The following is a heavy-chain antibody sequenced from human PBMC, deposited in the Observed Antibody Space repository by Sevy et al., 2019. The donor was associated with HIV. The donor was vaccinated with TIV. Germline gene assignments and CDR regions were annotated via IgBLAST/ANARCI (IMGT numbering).Heavy chain of an antibody. CDR3: MGGNSYGDAFNI. CDR2: IYSSGAT. Sequence: GGSLRLSRVVSGFSVRDNYVSWVRQVAGRGLEWVSIIYSSGATYYRDSVKGRFTISRHISENTVYLQMNSLRTEDTALYYCMGGNSYGDAFNIWGQGTKVTVSS. J-gene: IGHJ3*02. V-gene: IGHV3-53*04. CDR1: GFSVRDNY. D-gene: IGHD5-18*01.